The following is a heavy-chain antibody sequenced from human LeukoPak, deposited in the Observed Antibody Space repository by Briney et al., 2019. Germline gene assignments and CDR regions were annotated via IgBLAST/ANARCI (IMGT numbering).Heavy chain of an antibody. CDR1: GFTFSSYS. V-gene: IGHV3-21*01. CDR3: ARVRGRSGYQDV. D-gene: IGHD3-22*01. Sequence: GGSLRLSCAASGFTFSSYSMNWVRQAPGKGLEWVSSISSSSSYIYYADSVKGRFTISRDNAKNSLYLQMNSLRAEDTAVYYCARVRGRSGYQDVWGKGTTVTVSS. J-gene: IGHJ6*04. CDR2: ISSSSSYI.